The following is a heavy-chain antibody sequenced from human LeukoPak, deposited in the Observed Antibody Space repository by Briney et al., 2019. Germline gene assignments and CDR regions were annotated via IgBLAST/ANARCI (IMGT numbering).Heavy chain of an antibody. CDR1: GFTFSSYE. CDR2: ISSSGSTI. Sequence: PGGSLRLSCAASGFTFSSYEMNWVRQAAGKGLEWVSYISSSGSTIYYADSVKGRFTISRDNAKNSLYLQMNSLRAEDTAVYYCARLPRSGFFVDWGQGALVTVSS. CDR3: ARLPRSGFFVD. V-gene: IGHV3-48*03. J-gene: IGHJ4*02. D-gene: IGHD3-22*01.